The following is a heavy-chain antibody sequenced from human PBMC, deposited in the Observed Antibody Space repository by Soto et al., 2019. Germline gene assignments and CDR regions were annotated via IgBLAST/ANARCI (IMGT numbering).Heavy chain of an antibody. CDR2: ISSNGGST. V-gene: IGHV3-64D*06. CDR3: VKGQRRTVVTPEDY. J-gene: IGHJ4*02. CDR1: GFTFSSYA. Sequence: GGSLRLSCSASGFTFSSYAMHWVRQAPGKGLEYVSAISSNGGSTYYADSVKGGFTISRDNSKNTLYLQMSSLRAEDTAVYYCVKGQRRTVVTPEDYWGQGTLVTVSS. D-gene: IGHD2-21*02.